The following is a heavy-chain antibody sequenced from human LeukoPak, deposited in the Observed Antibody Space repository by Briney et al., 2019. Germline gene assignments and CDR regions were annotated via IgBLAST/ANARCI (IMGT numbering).Heavy chain of an antibody. Sequence: SETLSLTCAVYGGSFSSYYWNWIRLPPGKGLEWIGYIYSSGSTIYNPSLKSRVTISIDTSRNQFSLRLSSVTAADTAVYYCARDHCSGGSCYPGWFDPWGQGTLVTVSS. J-gene: IGHJ5*02. CDR3: ARDHCSGGSCYPGWFDP. D-gene: IGHD2-15*01. CDR2: IYSSGST. CDR1: GGSFSSYY. V-gene: IGHV4-59*01.